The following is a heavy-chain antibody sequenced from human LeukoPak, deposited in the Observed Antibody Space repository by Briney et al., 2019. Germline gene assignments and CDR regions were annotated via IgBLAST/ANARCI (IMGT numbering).Heavy chain of an antibody. Sequence: PGGSLRLSCAASGFTFDDYAMHWVRQAPGKGLEWVSGISWNSDTIDLADSVEGRFTISRDTAKNSLYLQMSSLRAEDTAVYYCASILWLYYYGRGGAFDIWGQGTMVTVSS. D-gene: IGHD3-10*02. CDR1: GFTFDDYA. CDR2: ISWNSDTI. V-gene: IGHV3-9*01. J-gene: IGHJ3*02. CDR3: ASILWLYYYGRGGAFDI.